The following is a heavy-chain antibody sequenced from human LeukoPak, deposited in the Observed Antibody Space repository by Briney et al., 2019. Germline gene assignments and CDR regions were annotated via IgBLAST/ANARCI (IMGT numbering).Heavy chain of an antibody. V-gene: IGHV3-30*04. Sequence: PGGSLRLSCAASGFTFSSYAMHWVRQAPGKGLEWVAVISYDGSNKYYADSVKGRFTISRDNSKNTLYLQMNSLRAEDTAVYYCARDPQWLVRYFDYWGQGTLVTVSS. CDR3: ARDPQWLVRYFDY. J-gene: IGHJ4*02. CDR2: ISYDGSNK. CDR1: GFTFSSYA. D-gene: IGHD6-19*01.